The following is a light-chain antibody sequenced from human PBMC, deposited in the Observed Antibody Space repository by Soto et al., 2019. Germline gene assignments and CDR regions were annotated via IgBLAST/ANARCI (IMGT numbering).Light chain of an antibody. Sequence: EIVLTQSPGTLSLSPGEGATVSGRVSQSINSKSLVWYQRKFGQAPRLLIYNTSSRATGIPDRFSGSGSGTDFTLSISRLEPEDFAVYYCQHYGGSFIFGPGTKVDFK. J-gene: IGKJ3*01. V-gene: IGKV3-20*01. CDR1: QSINSKS. CDR3: QHYGGSFI. CDR2: NTS.